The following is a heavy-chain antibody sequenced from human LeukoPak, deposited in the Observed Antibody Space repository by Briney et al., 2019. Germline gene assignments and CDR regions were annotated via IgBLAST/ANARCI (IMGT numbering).Heavy chain of an antibody. CDR3: ARDQRPRWLYYYYYGMDV. CDR2: FTSRSRTI. Sequence: PGGSLRLSCAASGFTFSSYSMTWVRQAPGKGLEWVSSFTSRSRTIYYADSVKGRFTISRDNAKNSLYLQMNSLRAEDTAVYYCARDQRPRWLYYYYYGMDVWGQGTTVTVSS. CDR1: GFTFSSYS. D-gene: IGHD3-9*01. J-gene: IGHJ6*02. V-gene: IGHV3-21*01.